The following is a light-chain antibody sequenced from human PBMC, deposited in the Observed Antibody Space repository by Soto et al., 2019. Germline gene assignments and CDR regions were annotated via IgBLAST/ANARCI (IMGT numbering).Light chain of an antibody. J-gene: IGKJ5*01. CDR2: AAS. V-gene: IGKV1-9*01. Sequence: DIQLTQSPSFLSASVGDRVTITCRASQGLSSDLAWYQQKPGKAPKLLIYAASTLQSGVPSRFSGSGSGTEFPLPCSTLQPEDFATYYCQQLNSYPITYGQGTRREIK. CDR1: QGLSSD. CDR3: QQLNSYPIT.